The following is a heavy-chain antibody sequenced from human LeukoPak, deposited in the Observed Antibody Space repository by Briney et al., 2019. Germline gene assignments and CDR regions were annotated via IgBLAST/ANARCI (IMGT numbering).Heavy chain of an antibody. D-gene: IGHD2-8*01. V-gene: IGHV3-23*01. CDR1: GFTFSSYT. Sequence: GRSLRLSCAASGFTFSSYTMSWVRQAPGKGLEWVSSISVDGGRTTYADSVKGRFTISRDNSKNTLYLQMNSLRVDDTAVYYCAPIGGWGSYPLDNWGQGPLVTVSS. CDR2: ISVDGGRT. CDR3: APIGGWGSYPLDN. J-gene: IGHJ4*02.